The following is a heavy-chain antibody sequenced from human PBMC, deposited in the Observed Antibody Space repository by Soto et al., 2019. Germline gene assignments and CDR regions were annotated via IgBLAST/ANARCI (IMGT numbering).Heavy chain of an antibody. Sequence: EVQLVESGGGLVKPGGSLRLSCAASGFTFSSYSMNWVRQAPGKGLEWVSAISSSSSYIYYADSVKGRFTISRDDAKNSLYLQMNSLRDEDTAVYYCARAQSSGRRGLGGYWGQGTLVTVSS. V-gene: IGHV3-21*06. CDR1: GFTFSSYS. J-gene: IGHJ4*02. CDR2: ISSSSSYI. D-gene: IGHD6-19*01. CDR3: ARAQSSGRRGLGGY.